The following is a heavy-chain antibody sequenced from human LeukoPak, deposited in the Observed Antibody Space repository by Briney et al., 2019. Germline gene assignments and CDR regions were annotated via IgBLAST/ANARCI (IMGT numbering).Heavy chain of an antibody. CDR3: AKWDIVVVVAADANFDY. J-gene: IGHJ4*02. CDR2: ISGSGGST. CDR1: GFTFSSYW. Sequence: TGGSLRLSCAASGFTFSSYWMSRVRQAPGKGLEWVSAISGSGGSTYYADSVKGRFTISRDNSKNTLYLQMNSLRAEDTAVYYCAKWDIVVVVAADANFDYWGQGTLVTVSS. V-gene: IGHV3-23*01. D-gene: IGHD2-15*01.